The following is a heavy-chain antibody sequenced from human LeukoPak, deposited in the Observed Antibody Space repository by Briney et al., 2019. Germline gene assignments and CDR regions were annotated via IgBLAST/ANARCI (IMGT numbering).Heavy chain of an antibody. D-gene: IGHD4-4*01. J-gene: IGHJ6*02. CDR3: ARFDYSNIYGMDV. Sequence: PSETLSLTCTVSGRSISSYYWNWIRQPPGKGLEWIGYIYYSESTNYNPSLKSRVTMSVDTSKNQFSPKLTSVTAADTAVYYCARFDYSNIYGMDVWGQGTTVTVSS. V-gene: IGHV4-59*01. CDR2: IYYSEST. CDR1: GRSISSYY.